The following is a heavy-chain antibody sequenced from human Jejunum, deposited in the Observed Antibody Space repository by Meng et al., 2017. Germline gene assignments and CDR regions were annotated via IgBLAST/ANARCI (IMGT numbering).Heavy chain of an antibody. CDR1: GGSINSDGYT. Sequence: QPQLQQSGSGLGKPSQTLSLTCAVSGGSINSDGYTWSWIRQPPGKGLEWIGYIYHTGSPYYNPSLKSRLTISVDRSENQFSLKLSSVTAADTAVYYCARMDSAFHYFDYWGQGTLVTVSS. J-gene: IGHJ4*02. V-gene: IGHV4-30-2*01. D-gene: IGHD2-2*03. CDR3: ARMDSAFHYFDY. CDR2: IYHTGSP.